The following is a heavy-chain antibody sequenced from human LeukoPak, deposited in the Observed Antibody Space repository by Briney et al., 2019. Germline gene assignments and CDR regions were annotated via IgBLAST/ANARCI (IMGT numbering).Heavy chain of an antibody. CDR1: GSSFSDHH. D-gene: IGHD3-16*01. CDR3: ARYVLLMDY. V-gene: IGHV3-11*01. J-gene: IGHJ4*02. CDR2: ISRDGNII. Sequence: GGSLRLSCAASGSSFSDHHMSWVRQVPGKGLEWLAYISRDGNIIVYADSVKGRFIISRDNAKQSVYLEMKSLRPEDTAVYYCARYVLLMDYWGQGTLVTVSS.